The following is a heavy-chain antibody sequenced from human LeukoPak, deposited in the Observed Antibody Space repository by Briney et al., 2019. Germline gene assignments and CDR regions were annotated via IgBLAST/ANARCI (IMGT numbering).Heavy chain of an antibody. Sequence: GGSLRLSCAASGFTFSSYSMNWVRQAPGKGLEWVAVISYDESNEYYADSVKGRFTISRDNSKNTLYLQMNSLRAEDTAVYYCAKAGTVTHEGFDPWGQGTLVTVSS. V-gene: IGHV3-30*18. D-gene: IGHD4-11*01. CDR3: AKAGTVTHEGFDP. CDR2: ISYDESNE. CDR1: GFTFSSYS. J-gene: IGHJ5*02.